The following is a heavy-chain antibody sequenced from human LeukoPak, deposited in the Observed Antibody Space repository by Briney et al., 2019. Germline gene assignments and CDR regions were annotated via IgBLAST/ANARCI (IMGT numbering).Heavy chain of an antibody. V-gene: IGHV1-69*13. J-gene: IGHJ4*02. CDR2: IIPIFGTA. D-gene: IGHD4-23*01. CDR3: AAKRPLRWDIATDTPLDY. Sequence: ASVKVSCKASGGTFSSYANSWVRQAPGQGLEWMGGIIPIFGTANYAQKFQGRVTITADESTSTAYMELSSLRSEDTAVYYCAAKRPLRWDIATDTPLDYWGQGTLVTVSS. CDR1: GGTFSSYA.